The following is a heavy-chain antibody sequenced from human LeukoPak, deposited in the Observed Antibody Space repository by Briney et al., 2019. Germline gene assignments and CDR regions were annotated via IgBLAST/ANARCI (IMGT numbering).Heavy chain of an antibody. D-gene: IGHD6-19*01. CDR1: GFTFSSYG. Sequence: GGSLRHSCAASGFTFSSYGMHWVRQAPGKGLEWVAVISYDGSNKYYADSVKGRFTISRDNSKNTLYLQMNSLRAEDTAVYYCAKDSVAGTEMYYFDYWGQGTLVTVSS. V-gene: IGHV3-30*18. CDR2: ISYDGSNK. J-gene: IGHJ4*02. CDR3: AKDSVAGTEMYYFDY.